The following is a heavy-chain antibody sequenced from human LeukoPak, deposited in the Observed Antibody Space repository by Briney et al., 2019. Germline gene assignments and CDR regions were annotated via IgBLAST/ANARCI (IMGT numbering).Heavy chain of an antibody. J-gene: IGHJ5*02. CDR1: GFTFDGYT. Sequence: GGSLRLSCAASGFTFDGYTMHWVRQAPGKGLEWVSLISWDGDNTYADSVKGRFTISRDNSKNSLYLQMNSLRTEDTALYYCAKGTGRSTLNWFDPWGQGTLVTVSS. CDR2: ISWDGDNT. V-gene: IGHV3-43*01. CDR3: AKGTGRSTLNWFDP. D-gene: IGHD1-14*01.